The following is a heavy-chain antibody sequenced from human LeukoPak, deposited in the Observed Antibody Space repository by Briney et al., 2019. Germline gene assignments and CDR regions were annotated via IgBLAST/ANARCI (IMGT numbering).Heavy chain of an antibody. Sequence: PGGSLRLSCATSGFNFDRCTIHWVRQAPGKGLEWVSLAGWAGGTTFYSDSVRGRFTISRDSGRKSVYLQMNSLTTDDTAFYFCAKELDTMFFDYWGQGALVTVSS. CDR1: GFNFDRCT. CDR3: AKELDTMFFDY. CDR2: AGWAGGTT. D-gene: IGHD3-10*02. J-gene: IGHJ4*02. V-gene: IGHV3-43*01.